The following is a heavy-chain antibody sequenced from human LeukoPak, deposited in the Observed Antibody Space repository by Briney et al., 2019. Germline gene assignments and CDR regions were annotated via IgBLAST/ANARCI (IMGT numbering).Heavy chain of an antibody. D-gene: IGHD6-6*01. CDR1: GGTFSSYA. V-gene: IGHV1-69*04. J-gene: IGHJ5*02. CDR2: IIPIFGIA. CDR3: AKAIAARPGNWFGP. Sequence: GASVKVSCKASGGTFSSYAISWVRQAPGQGLEWMGRIIPIFGIANYAQKFQGRVTITADKSTSTAYMELSSLRSEDTAVYYCAKAIAARPGNWFGPWGRGTLVTVSS.